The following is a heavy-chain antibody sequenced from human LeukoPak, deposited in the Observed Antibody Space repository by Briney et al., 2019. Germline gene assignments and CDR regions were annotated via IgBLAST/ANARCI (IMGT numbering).Heavy chain of an antibody. J-gene: IGHJ3*02. CDR3: ASPIIVVVPAAISTNDAFDI. D-gene: IGHD2-2*01. CDR1: GFTIGAYS. CDR2: IKQDGSEK. V-gene: IGHV3-7*01. Sequence: PGRSLRLSCAASGFTIGAYSMHWVRQAPGKGLEWVANIKQDGSEKYYVDSVKGRFTISRDNAKNSLYLQMNSLRAEDTAVYYCASPIIVVVPAAISTNDAFDIWGQGTMVTVSS.